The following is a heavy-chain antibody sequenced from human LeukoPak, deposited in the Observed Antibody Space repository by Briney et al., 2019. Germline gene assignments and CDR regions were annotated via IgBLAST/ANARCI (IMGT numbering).Heavy chain of an antibody. CDR2: INHSGST. D-gene: IGHD3-9*01. CDR3: ARGFYDILTGYSEGFDY. J-gene: IGHJ4*02. Sequence: PSETLSLTCAVYGGSFSGYYWSWIRQPPGKGLEWIGEINHSGSTNYNPSLKSRVTISVDTSKNQFSLKLSSVTAADTAVYYCARGFYDILTGYSEGFDYWGQGTLVTVSS. CDR1: GGSFSGYY. V-gene: IGHV4-34*01.